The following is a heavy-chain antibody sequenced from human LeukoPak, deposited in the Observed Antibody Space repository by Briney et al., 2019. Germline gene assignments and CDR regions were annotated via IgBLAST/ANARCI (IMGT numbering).Heavy chain of an antibody. Sequence: GGSLRLSCAASGFTFSTNAISWVRQAPGKGLECVTAIRCTWAVTYYAESVKGRFTISRDNSKNTVYLHMNSLKAEDTAVYYCARGLTTTGFDSWGQGTLVTVSS. CDR3: ARGLTTTGFDS. D-gene: IGHD4-17*01. CDR1: GFTFSTNA. J-gene: IGHJ5*01. CDR2: IRCTWAVT. V-gene: IGHV3-23*01.